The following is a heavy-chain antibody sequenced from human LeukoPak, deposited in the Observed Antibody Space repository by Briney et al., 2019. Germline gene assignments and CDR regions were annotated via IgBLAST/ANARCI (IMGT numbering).Heavy chain of an antibody. CDR3: AREGYCSSTSCYTTPYYYYYYMDV. CDR1: GGTFSSYA. CDR2: IIPIFGTA. Sequence: SVKVSCKASGGTFSSYAISWVRQAPGQGLEWMGGIIPIFGTANYAQKFQGRVTITADESTSTAYMELSSLRSEDTAVYYCAREGYCSSTSCYTTPYYYYYYMDVWGKGTTVTVSS. V-gene: IGHV1-69*01. J-gene: IGHJ6*03. D-gene: IGHD2-2*02.